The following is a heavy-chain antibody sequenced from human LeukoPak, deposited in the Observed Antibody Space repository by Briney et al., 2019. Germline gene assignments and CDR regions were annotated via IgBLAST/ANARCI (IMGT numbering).Heavy chain of an antibody. D-gene: IGHD3-16*01. Sequence: GGSLRLSCAASGFTFSSYGMYWVRQAPGKGLEWVAVISYDGGNKYYADSVKGRFTISRDNSKNTLYLQMNSLRAEDTAVYYCARRRGGGSMDVWGQGTTVTVSS. CDR2: ISYDGGNK. J-gene: IGHJ6*02. CDR1: GFTFSSYG. CDR3: ARRRGGGSMDV. V-gene: IGHV3-30*03.